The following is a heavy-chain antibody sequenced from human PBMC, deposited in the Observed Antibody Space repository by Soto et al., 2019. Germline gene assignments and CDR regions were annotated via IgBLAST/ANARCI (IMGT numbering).Heavy chain of an antibody. V-gene: IGHV1-18*01. CDR2: ISAYNGNT. J-gene: IGHJ5*02. D-gene: IGHD6-19*01. CDR3: ARGRTTGYYPTIAVAGTVWFDP. Sequence: ASVKVSCKASGYTFTSYGISWVRQAPGQGLEWMGWISAYNGNTNYAQKLQGRVTMTTDTSTSTAYMELRSLRSDDTAVYYCARGRTTGYYPTIAVAGTVWFDPWGQGTLVTVSS. CDR1: GYTFTSYG.